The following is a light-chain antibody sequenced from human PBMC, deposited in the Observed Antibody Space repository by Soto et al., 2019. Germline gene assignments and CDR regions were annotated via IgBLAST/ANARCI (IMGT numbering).Light chain of an antibody. CDR1: QSVRSSN. CDR3: QQYGNSPMYT. V-gene: IGKV3-20*01. CDR2: GAS. Sequence: EIVLTQSPGTLSLSAGERATLSCRASQSVRSSNLAWYQQKPGQAPRLLIFGASSRATGIPDRFRGSGSGTDFSLTISRLEPEDFAVYYWQQYGNSPMYTFGQGTKLEIK. J-gene: IGKJ2*01.